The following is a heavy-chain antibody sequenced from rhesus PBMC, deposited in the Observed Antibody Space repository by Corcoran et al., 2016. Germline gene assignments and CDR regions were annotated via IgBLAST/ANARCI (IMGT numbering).Heavy chain of an antibody. J-gene: IGHJ4*01. CDR3: ARDSSGWILFDY. D-gene: IGHD6-31*01. V-gene: IGHV4-106*01. Sequence: QVQLQESGPGLVKPSETLSLTCAVSGGSISDDYYWSWIRQPPGKGLEWIGYIDGRGGGTNYNPSLKNRVTISIDKSKNQFSLKLSSVTAAETAVYYCARDSSGWILFDYWGQGVLGTVSS. CDR1: GGSISDDYY. CDR2: IDGRGGGT.